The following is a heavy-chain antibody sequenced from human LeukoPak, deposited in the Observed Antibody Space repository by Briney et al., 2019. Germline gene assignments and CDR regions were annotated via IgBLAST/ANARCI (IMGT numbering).Heavy chain of an antibody. CDR3: ARDASPYCSGGSCYPGWFDP. J-gene: IGHJ5*02. CDR2: IWYDGSNK. CDR1: GFTFSSYG. D-gene: IGHD2-15*01. Sequence: GRSLRLSCAASGFTFSSYGMHWVRQAPGKGLEWVAVIWYDGSNKYYADSVKGRFTISRDNSKNTLYLQMNSLRAEDTAVYYCARDASPYCSGGSCYPGWFDPWGQGTLVTVSS. V-gene: IGHV3-33*01.